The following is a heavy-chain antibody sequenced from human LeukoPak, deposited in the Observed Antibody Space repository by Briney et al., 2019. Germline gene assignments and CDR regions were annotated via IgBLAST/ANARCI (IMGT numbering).Heavy chain of an antibody. D-gene: IGHD6-13*01. CDR2: ISGSGGST. V-gene: IGHV3-23*01. CDR3: AKSPLSSSWYFDY. CDR1: GFTSSSNA. J-gene: IGHJ4*02. Sequence: GGSLRLSCAASGFTSSSNAMSWVRQAPGKGLEWVSAISGSGGSTYYVDSVKGRFTISRDNSKNTLYLQMNSLRAEDTAVYYCAKSPLSSSWYFDYWGQGTLVTVSS.